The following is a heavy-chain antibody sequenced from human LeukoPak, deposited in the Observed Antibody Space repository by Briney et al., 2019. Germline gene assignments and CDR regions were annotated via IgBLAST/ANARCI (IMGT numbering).Heavy chain of an antibody. D-gene: IGHD6-13*01. CDR3: ARDPGMQYSSSWYGFDY. J-gene: IGHJ4*02. V-gene: IGHV4-34*01. CDR2: INHSGST. Sequence: SETLSLTCAVYGGSFSGYYWSWIRQPPGKGLEWIGEINHSGSTNYNPSLKSRVTISVDTSKNQFSLKLSPVTAADTAVYYCARDPGMQYSSSWYGFDYWGQGTLVTVSS. CDR1: GGSFSGYY.